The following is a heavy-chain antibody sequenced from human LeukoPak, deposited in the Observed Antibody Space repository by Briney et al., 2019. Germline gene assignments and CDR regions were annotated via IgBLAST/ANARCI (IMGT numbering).Heavy chain of an antibody. CDR1: GGTFGSYA. CDR2: IIPIFGTA. J-gene: IGHJ6*03. CDR3: ARGLPEELQIRFLEWSHYYYYMDV. D-gene: IGHD3-3*01. V-gene: IGHV1-69*05. Sequence: SVKVSCKASGGTFGSYAISWVRQAPGQGLEWMGRIIPIFGTANCAQKFQGRVTITTDESTSTAYMELSSLRSEDTAVYYCARGLPEELQIRFLEWSHYYYYMDVWGKGTTVTVSS.